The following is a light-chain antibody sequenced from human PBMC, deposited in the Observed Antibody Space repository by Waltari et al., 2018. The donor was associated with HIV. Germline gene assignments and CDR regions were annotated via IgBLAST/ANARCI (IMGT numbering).Light chain of an antibody. V-gene: IGLV3-21*02. J-gene: IGLJ3*02. Sequence: SYVLTQPPSVSVAPGQTARSPCGGDTIGTKSVHGYQQKPGQAPVLVVYDDSVRPSGIPERISGSNSGNTATLTISRVEPGDEADYYCQVWLSFLDHPGVFGGGTKLTVL. CDR3: QVWLSFLDHPGV. CDR2: DDS. CDR1: TIGTKS.